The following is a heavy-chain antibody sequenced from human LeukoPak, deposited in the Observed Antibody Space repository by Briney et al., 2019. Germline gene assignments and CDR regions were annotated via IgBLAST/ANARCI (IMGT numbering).Heavy chain of an antibody. CDR3: ARGGDYDILTGIGPFDY. Sequence: SETLSLTCTVSGGSISSSPYYWGWIRQPPGKGLEWIGSIYYSGTTHYNPSLESRVTISVDTSKNQFSLKLSSVTAADTAVYYCARGGDYDILTGIGPFDYWGQGTLVTVSS. V-gene: IGHV4-39*07. CDR1: GGSISSSPYY. CDR2: IYYSGTT. D-gene: IGHD3-9*01. J-gene: IGHJ4*02.